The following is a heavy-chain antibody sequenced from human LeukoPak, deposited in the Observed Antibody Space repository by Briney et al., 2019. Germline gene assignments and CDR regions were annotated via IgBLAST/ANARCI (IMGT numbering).Heavy chain of an antibody. D-gene: IGHD2-15*01. CDR1: GGSISSYY. V-gene: IGHV4-59*08. CDR3: ARHPFATPFDH. Sequence: SETLSLTCTISGGSISSYYWSWIRQPPGKGLEWIGHIYYSGSTNYNPSLKSRVTISVETSKNQFSLKLRSVTAADTAVYYCARHPFATPFDHWGRGTLLTVSS. J-gene: IGHJ4*02. CDR2: IYYSGST.